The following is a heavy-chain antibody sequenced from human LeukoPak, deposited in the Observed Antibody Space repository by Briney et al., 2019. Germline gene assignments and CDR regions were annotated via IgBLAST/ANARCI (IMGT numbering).Heavy chain of an antibody. Sequence: GRSLRLSCAGFGFTFSGYSIHWVRQAPGKGLEWVAVTSFDESNKYYADSVKGRFTISRDNSMNTVYLQMYSLRDGDTAVYYCARAYRFSSGWLDCFDYWGQGTLVTVSS. D-gene: IGHD6-19*01. CDR1: GFTFSGYS. V-gene: IGHV3-30*04. CDR3: ARAYRFSSGWLDCFDY. J-gene: IGHJ4*02. CDR2: TSFDESNK.